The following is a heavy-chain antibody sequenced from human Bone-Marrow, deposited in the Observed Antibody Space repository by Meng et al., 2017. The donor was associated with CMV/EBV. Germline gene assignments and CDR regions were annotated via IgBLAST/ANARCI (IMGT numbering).Heavy chain of an antibody. Sequence: ASVKVSCKASGYTFTNYFVHWVRQAPGQGLEWLGIIHPIPGSTIYAQKFQGRVTVTRDTSTSTVYMEMSSLRSEDTAVYYCARRYSYGLYYFDYWGQGTLVTVSS. CDR1: GYTFTNYF. CDR2: IHPIPGST. CDR3: ARRYSYGLYYFDY. D-gene: IGHD6-19*01. J-gene: IGHJ4*02. V-gene: IGHV1-46*01.